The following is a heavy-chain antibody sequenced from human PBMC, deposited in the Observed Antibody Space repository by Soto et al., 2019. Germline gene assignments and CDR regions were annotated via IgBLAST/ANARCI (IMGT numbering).Heavy chain of an antibody. J-gene: IGHJ4*02. V-gene: IGHV1-3*01. CDR1: GYTFTSYA. Sequence: ASVKVSCKASGYTFTSYAMHWVRQAPGQRLEWMGWINAGNGNTKYSQKFQGRVTITRDTSASTAYMELSSLRSEDTAVYYCARPPPYSSSWYYFDYWGQGTLVTVSS. CDR3: ARPPPYSSSWYYFDY. CDR2: INAGNGNT. D-gene: IGHD6-13*01.